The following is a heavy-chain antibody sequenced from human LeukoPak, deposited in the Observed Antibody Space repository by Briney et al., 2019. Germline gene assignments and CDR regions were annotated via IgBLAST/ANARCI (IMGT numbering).Heavy chain of an antibody. CDR1: GGSISSSAYY. Sequence: PSETLSLTCTDSGGSISSSAYYWGWIRQPPGKGLEWIGSIYYSGSTYYNPSLKSRVTISVDTSKNQISLKLSSVNAADTAVYSCARLTSGDDYGTTGAFDIWGQGTMVTVSS. J-gene: IGHJ3*02. CDR2: IYYSGST. D-gene: IGHD4-17*01. CDR3: ARLTSGDDYGTTGAFDI. V-gene: IGHV4-39*01.